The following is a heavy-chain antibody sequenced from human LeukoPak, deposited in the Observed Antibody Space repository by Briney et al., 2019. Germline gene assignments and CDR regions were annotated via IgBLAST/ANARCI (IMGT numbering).Heavy chain of an antibody. CDR2: ISGSGGST. D-gene: IGHD5-18*01. CDR3: AKLGIQLWFK. V-gene: IGHV3-23*01. J-gene: IGHJ4*02. CDR1: GVTFSSYA. Sequence: PGGSLRLSCAATGVTFSSYAMSLVRQAPGKGLEWVSAISGSGGSTYYADSVKGRFTISRDNSKNTLYLQMNSLRAEDTAVYYCAKLGIQLWFKWGQGTLVTVSS.